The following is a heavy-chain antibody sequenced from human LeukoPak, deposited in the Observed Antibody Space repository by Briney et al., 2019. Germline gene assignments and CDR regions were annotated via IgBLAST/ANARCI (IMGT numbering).Heavy chain of an antibody. CDR3: ARDDDAFDI. Sequence: GASVKVSCKASGYTFTSYDINWVRQATGQGLEWMGWMNPNSGNTGYAQKFQGRVTITADESTSTAYMELSSLRSEDTAVYYCARDDDAFDIWGQGTMVTVSS. J-gene: IGHJ3*02. CDR1: GYTFTSYD. V-gene: IGHV1-8*03. CDR2: MNPNSGNT.